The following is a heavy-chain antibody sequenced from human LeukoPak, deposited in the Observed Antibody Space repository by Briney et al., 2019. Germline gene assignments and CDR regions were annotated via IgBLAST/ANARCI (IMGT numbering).Heavy chain of an antibody. CDR2: IHYNGGT. V-gene: IGHV4-59*01. Sequence: SETLSLTCTVSGGLMNNYYWGWIRQPPGKGLEWLGYIHYNGGTNYNPSLKGRVTISIDTSKNQFSLNLNAVTAADTATYYCARDKRGSYADYWGQGTLVTVSS. CDR3: ARDKRGSYADY. J-gene: IGHJ4*02. D-gene: IGHD1-26*01. CDR1: GGLMNNYY.